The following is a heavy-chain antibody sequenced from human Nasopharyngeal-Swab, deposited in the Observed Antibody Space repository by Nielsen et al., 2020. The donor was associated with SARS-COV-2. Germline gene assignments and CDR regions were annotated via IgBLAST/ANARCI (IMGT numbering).Heavy chain of an antibody. CDR3: AKGRGIVVVPAAGDGMDV. D-gene: IGHD2-2*01. CDR2: IYSGGSST. Sequence: WIRQPPGKGLGWVSVIYSGGSSTYYADSVKGRFTISRDNSKNTLYLQMNSLRAEDTAVYYCAKGRGIVVVPAAGDGMDVWGQGTTVTVSS. J-gene: IGHJ6*02. V-gene: IGHV3-23*03.